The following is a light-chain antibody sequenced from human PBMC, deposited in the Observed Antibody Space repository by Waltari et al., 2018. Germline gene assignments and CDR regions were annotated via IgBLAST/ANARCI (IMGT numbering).Light chain of an antibody. V-gene: IGLV1-36*01. CDR1: RSNIGTNA. CDR2: ADD. J-gene: IGLJ2*01. Sequence: QSVLTQTPSVSEAPRQRVTISGSGSRSNIGTNAVNWYQQVPGKAPKLLVFADDLLPSGVSDRFSGSKSGTSASLAISGLRSEDEGVYFCAAWDDSLKGVLFGGGTKLTVL. CDR3: AAWDDSLKGVL.